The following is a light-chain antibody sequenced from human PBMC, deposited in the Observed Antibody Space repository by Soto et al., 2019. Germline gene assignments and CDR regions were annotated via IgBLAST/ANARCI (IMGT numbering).Light chain of an antibody. J-gene: IGKJ1*01. V-gene: IGKV4-1*01. CDR1: QSVLYSSNNKNY. Sequence: DIVMTQSPDSLAVSLGERATINCKSSQSVLYSSNNKNYLAWYQQKPGQPPKLLIYWASTRESGVPDRFSGSESGTYFTLTISSLQAEDVAVYYCQQYYSTPRTFGQGTKVEIK. CDR3: QQYYSTPRT. CDR2: WAS.